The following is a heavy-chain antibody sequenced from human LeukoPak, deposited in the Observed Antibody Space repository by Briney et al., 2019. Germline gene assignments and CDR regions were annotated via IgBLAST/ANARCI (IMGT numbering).Heavy chain of an antibody. CDR3: ARDLGPRN. CDR2: INSDGSST. V-gene: IGHV3-74*01. D-gene: IGHD7-27*01. Sequence: GGSLRLSCTASGFTFGDHSMNWVRHAPGKGLVWVSHINSDGSSTAYADSVKGRFTISRDNAKKTLYLQMNSLSAEDTAVYYCARDLGPRNWGQGTLVTVSS. J-gene: IGHJ4*02. CDR1: GFTFGDHS.